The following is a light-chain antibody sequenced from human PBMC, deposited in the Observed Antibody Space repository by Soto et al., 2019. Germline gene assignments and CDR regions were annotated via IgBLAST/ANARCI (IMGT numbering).Light chain of an antibody. J-gene: IGLJ1*01. CDR2: GGS. CDR1: SSDVGNYNL. CDR3: GPYAGGATLYG. V-gene: IGLV2-23*01. Sequence: QSALTQPASVSGSPGQSITISCTGSSSDVGNYNLVSWYQLHPGKVPKLIIYGGSNRPSGISNRFPGSKSGNTASLTISGLRAGDEGVDNCGPYAGGATLYGSGTGTKLPVL.